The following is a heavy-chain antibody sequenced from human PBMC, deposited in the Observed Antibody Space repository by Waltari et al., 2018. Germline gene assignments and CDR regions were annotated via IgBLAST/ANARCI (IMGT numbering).Heavy chain of an antibody. J-gene: IGHJ6*03. CDR1: GYTFTGYY. CDR3: ARGLRSGWYIHYYYYMDV. V-gene: IGHV1-2*02. Sequence: QVQLVQSGAEVKKPGASVKVSCKASGYTFTGYYMHWVRQAPGQGLEWMGWINPNSGGTNYAQKFQGRVTMTRDTSISTAYMELSSLRSEDTAVYYCARGLRSGWYIHYYYYMDVWGKGTTVTISS. CDR2: INPNSGGT. D-gene: IGHD6-19*01.